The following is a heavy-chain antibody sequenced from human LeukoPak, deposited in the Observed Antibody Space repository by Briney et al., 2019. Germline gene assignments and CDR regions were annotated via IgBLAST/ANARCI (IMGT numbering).Heavy chain of an antibody. V-gene: IGHV4-59*01. CDR3: ARDHDSDAFDI. CDR1: GGSISSYY. Sequence: SETLSLTCTVSGGSISSYYWSWIRQPPGKGLEWIGYIYYSGSTNYNPSLKSRVTISVDTSKNQFSLKLSSVTAADTAVYYCARDHDSDAFDIWGQGTMVTVSS. J-gene: IGHJ3*02. CDR2: IYYSGST. D-gene: IGHD1-1*01.